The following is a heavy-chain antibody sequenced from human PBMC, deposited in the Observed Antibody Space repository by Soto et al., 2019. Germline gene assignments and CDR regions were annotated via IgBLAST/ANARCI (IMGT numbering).Heavy chain of an antibody. Sequence: PGGSLRLSCAASGFTVSSKYMSWVRQAPGKGLEWVSLIQSGGPTYYADSVKGRFTISRDTSENTVHLQMDSLRAEDTAVYYCARGGGTCDGGRYYEVYLDVWGKGTTVTVSS. CDR1: GFTVSSKY. CDR2: IQSGGPT. D-gene: IGHD3-3*01. CDR3: ARGGGTCDGGRYYEVYLDV. J-gene: IGHJ6*03. V-gene: IGHV3-66*01.